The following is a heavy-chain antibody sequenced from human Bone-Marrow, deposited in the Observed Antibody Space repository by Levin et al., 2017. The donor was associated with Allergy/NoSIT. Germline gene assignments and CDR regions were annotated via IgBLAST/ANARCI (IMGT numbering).Heavy chain of an antibody. Sequence: GESLKISCAASGFTVSSNYMSWVRQAPGKGLEWVSVIYSGGSTYYADSVKGRFTISRDNSKNTLYLQMNSLRAEDTAVYYCARSTYCSGGSCYSLHFDYWGQGTLVTVSS. CDR1: GFTVSSNY. D-gene: IGHD2-15*01. J-gene: IGHJ4*02. CDR2: IYSGGST. V-gene: IGHV3-53*01. CDR3: ARSTYCSGGSCYSLHFDY.